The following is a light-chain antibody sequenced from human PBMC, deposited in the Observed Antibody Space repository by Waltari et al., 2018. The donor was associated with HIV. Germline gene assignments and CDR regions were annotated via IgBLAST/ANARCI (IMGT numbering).Light chain of an antibody. CDR1: QFISTS. J-gene: IGKJ2*01. CDR3: QQANSFPHT. V-gene: IGKV1-12*01. CDR2: DAS. Sequence: DIQMTQSPSSTSASVGDKVTITCRATQFISTSLAWYQQRPNRAPKLLIFDASRLQTGAPSRFSGRGSGTQFTLTINSLQPEDVATYYCQQANSFPHTFGQGT.